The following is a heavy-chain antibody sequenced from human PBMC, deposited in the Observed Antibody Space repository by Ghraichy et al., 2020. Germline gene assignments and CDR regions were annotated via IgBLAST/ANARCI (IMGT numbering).Heavy chain of an antibody. CDR2: IKQDGSQK. Sequence: GGSLRLSCAASGFTFSQYWMNWVRQAPGKGLEWVANIKQDGSQKYSVDSVKGRFTISRDNAKNSLYLQMNSLRAEDTAIYFCARDAAEIWGLQDGYYFDSWGLGTLVTVSS. CDR1: GFTFSQYW. D-gene: IGHD5-12*01. J-gene: IGHJ4*02. CDR3: ARDAAEIWGLQDGYYFDS. V-gene: IGHV3-7*03.